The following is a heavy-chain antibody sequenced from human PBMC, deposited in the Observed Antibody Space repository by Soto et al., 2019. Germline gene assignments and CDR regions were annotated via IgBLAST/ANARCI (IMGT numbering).Heavy chain of an antibody. V-gene: IGHV3-23*01. CDR3: AKETFVVGATSYYGMDV. J-gene: IGHJ6*02. D-gene: IGHD1-26*01. CDR1: GFTFSSYA. Sequence: EVQLLESGGGLVQPGGSLRLSCAASGFTFSSYAMSWVRQAPGKGLEWVSAISGSGGSTYYADSVKGRFTISRDNSKNTLYLQMNSLRAEDTAVYYCAKETFVVGATSYYGMDVWGQGTTVTVSS. CDR2: ISGSGGST.